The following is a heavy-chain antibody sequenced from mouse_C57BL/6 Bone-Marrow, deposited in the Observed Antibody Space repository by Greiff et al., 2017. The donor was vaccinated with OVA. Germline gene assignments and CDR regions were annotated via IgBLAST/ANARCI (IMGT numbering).Heavy chain of an antibody. J-gene: IGHJ1*03. CDR1: GFSFNTYA. D-gene: IGHD1-1*01. CDR2: IRSKSNNYAT. V-gene: IGHV10-1*01. Sequence: EVKLMESGGGLVQPKGSLKLSCAASGFSFNTYAMNWVRQAPGKGLEWVARIRSKSNNYATYYADSVKDRFTISRDDSESMLYLQMNNLKTEDTAMYYCVRHYYYGSSPSYWYFDVWGTGTTVTVSS. CDR3: VRHYYYGSSPSYWYFDV.